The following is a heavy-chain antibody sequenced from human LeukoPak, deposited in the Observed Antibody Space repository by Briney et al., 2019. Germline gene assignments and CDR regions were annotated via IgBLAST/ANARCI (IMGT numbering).Heavy chain of an antibody. CDR3: ATTITYSES. V-gene: IGHV3-23*01. CDR2: ISGSGGST. D-gene: IGHD1-26*01. J-gene: IGHJ4*02. Sequence: GGSLRLSCAASGLTFNVYAMSWVRQAPGKGLEWVSAISGSGGSTYYADSVKGRFTISRDNSKNTLYLQMNSLRAEDTAVYYCATTITYSESWGQGTLVTVSS. CDR1: GLTFNVYA.